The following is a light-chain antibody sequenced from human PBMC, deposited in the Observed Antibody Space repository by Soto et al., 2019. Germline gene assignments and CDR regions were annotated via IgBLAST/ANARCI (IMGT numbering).Light chain of an antibody. CDR1: QSVTSSY. J-gene: IGKJ1*01. Sequence: EIVLTQSPGTLSLSPGERATLSCRASQSVTSSYLAWYQQKPGQAPRLVMYGASIRTSGIPDRFSGSGSGTAFTLTISRLEPEDFAVYYCQQYVRAPWTFGQGTKVEIK. CDR2: GAS. V-gene: IGKV3-20*01. CDR3: QQYVRAPWT.